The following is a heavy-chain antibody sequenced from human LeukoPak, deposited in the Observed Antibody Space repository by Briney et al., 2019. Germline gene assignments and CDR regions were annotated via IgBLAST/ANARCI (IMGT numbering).Heavy chain of an antibody. CDR3: ARFSPRAMGDYLDF. D-gene: IGHD3-16*01. V-gene: IGHV4-30-2*01. CDR2: IYPRGST. J-gene: IGHJ4*02. Sequence: SETLSLTCAVSGGSISSGSYSWSWIRQPPGKGLEWIGYIYPRGSTYYNPSLKSRVILSLDKSANQFSLNLSSVTAADTAVYYCARFSPRAMGDYLDFWGQGTLVTVSS. CDR1: GGSISSGSYS.